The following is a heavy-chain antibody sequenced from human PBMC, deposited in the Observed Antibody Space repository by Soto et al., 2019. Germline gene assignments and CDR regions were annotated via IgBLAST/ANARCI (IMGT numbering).Heavy chain of an antibody. CDR2: ISSSGSTI. Sequence: QVQLVESGGDLVKPGGSLRLSCAASGFTFSDSYMSWIRQAPGKGLEWLSYISSSGSTIYYADSVKGRFTISRDNAKNTLSLQMNSLRAEDTAVYYCARQKAWTGEWLSLYAPGMDVWGQGTTVTVSS. V-gene: IGHV3-11*01. J-gene: IGHJ6*02. CDR1: GFTFSDSY. CDR3: ARQKAWTGEWLSLYAPGMDV. D-gene: IGHD5-12*01.